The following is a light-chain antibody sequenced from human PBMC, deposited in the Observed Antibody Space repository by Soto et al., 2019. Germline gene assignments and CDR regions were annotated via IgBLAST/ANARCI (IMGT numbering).Light chain of an antibody. CDR1: QSISSY. J-gene: IGKJ2*01. CDR2: AAS. V-gene: IGKV1-39*01. Sequence: DIHMTQSPSSLSASVGDRVTITCRASQSISSYVNWYQQKSGQAPKLLIYAASSLRRGVPSRFSGTGSGTDFTLTITSLQPEDVASYHCQQSYSTPPTFGQGTKLEIK. CDR3: QQSYSTPPT.